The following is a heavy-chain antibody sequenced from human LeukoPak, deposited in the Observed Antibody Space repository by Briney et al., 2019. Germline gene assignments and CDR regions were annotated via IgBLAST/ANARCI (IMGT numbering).Heavy chain of an antibody. J-gene: IGHJ3*02. CDR2: ISYDGSNK. CDR1: GFTLSSYG. V-gene: IGHV3-30*18. CDR3: AKEAIWFGEYDAFDI. D-gene: IGHD3-10*01. Sequence: GGSLRLSCAASGFTLSSYGMHWVRQAPGKGLEWEAVISYDGSNKYYADSVKGRFTISRDNSKNTLYLQMNSLRAEDTAVYYCAKEAIWFGEYDAFDIWGQGTMVTVSS.